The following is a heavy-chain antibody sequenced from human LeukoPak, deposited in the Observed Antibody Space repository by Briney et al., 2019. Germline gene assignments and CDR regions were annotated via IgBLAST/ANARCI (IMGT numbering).Heavy chain of an antibody. D-gene: IGHD5-12*01. CDR3: ARSGVATIFHYYYYTDV. CDR1: GGSISSYY. J-gene: IGHJ6*03. Sequence: SETLSLTCTVSGGSISSYYWSWIRQPPGKGLEWIGYIYYSGSTNYNPSLKSRVTISVDTSKNQFSLKLSSVTAADTAVYYCARSGVATIFHYYYYTDVWGKGTTVTVSS. V-gene: IGHV4-59*01. CDR2: IYYSGST.